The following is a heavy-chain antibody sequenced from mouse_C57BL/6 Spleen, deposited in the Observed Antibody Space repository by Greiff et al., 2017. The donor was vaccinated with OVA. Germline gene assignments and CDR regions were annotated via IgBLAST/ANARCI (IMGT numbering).Heavy chain of an antibody. CDR1: GYTFTSYW. CDR3: ALITTVVEYYFDY. Sequence: QVQLQQPGAELVKPGASVKLSCKASGYTFTSYWMQWVKQRPGQGLEWIGEIDPSDSYTNYNQKFKGKATLTVDTSSSTAYMQLSSLTSEDSAVYYCALITTVVEYYFDYWGQGTTLTVSS. V-gene: IGHV1-50*01. CDR2: IDPSDSYT. J-gene: IGHJ2*01. D-gene: IGHD1-1*01.